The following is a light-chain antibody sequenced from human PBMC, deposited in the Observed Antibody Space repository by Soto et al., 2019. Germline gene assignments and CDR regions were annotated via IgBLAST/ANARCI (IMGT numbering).Light chain of an antibody. Sequence: DIVMNQSPLSLPVTPGEPASISCRSSQSLLHSNGYNYFDWYLQKPGQSPQLLIYLGSNRASGVPDRFSGSGSGTDFTLKISRVEAEDVGVYYCMQALQTPWTFGQGTKVEIK. V-gene: IGKV2-28*01. CDR3: MQALQTPWT. J-gene: IGKJ1*01. CDR1: QSLLHSNGYNY. CDR2: LGS.